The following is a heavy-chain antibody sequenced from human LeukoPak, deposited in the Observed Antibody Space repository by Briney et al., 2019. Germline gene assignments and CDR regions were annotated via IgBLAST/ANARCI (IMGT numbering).Heavy chain of an antibody. Sequence: GRSLRLSCTASGFTFSSYGMHWVRQAPGKGLEWVANIREDGTTIYYVDSVKGRFTISRDNAKNSLYLQMSSVRDEDTAVYYCARVVDYGWFDPWGQGTLVAVSS. J-gene: IGHJ5*02. CDR2: IREDGTTI. V-gene: IGHV3-7*01. CDR3: ARVVDYGWFDP. D-gene: IGHD3-16*01. CDR1: GFTFSSYG.